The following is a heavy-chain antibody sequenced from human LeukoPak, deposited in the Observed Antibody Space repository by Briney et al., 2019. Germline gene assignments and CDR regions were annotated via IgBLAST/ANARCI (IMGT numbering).Heavy chain of an antibody. V-gene: IGHV4-59*01. J-gene: IGHJ5*02. CDR2: IYYSGST. D-gene: IGHD6-13*01. CDR1: GGSISSYY. CDR3: ARGLSIAAAGPAA. Sequence: SETLSLTCTVSGGSISSYYWSWIRQPPGKGLEWIGYIYYSGSTNYNPSLKSRVTISVDTSKNQFSLKLTSVTAADTAVYYCARGLSIAAAGPAAWVQGTLVTVSS.